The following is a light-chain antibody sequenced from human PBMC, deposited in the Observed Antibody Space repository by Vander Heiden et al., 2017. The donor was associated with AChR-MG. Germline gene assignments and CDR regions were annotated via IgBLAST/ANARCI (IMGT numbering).Light chain of an antibody. CDR3: GLFMGKGMRV. J-gene: IGLJ3*02. CDR1: AASVSTDYY. Sequence: TMVTQEPSFSVSPGGTVTLTCGWSAASVSTDYYPSWYQQTPGKPPRTIIHRTNVRSSGVPDRFSGSVLGNKAALTITGAQADDEADYYCGLFMGKGMRVFGGGTKLTVL. V-gene: IGLV8-61*01. CDR2: RTN.